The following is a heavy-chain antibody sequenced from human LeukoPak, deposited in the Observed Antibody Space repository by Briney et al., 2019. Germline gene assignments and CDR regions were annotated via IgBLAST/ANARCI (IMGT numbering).Heavy chain of an antibody. CDR2: IKNNGDGGTT. CDR3: TPHGFRDLDY. D-gene: IGHD4-17*01. CDR1: GVTFTNAW. Sequence: VGPLRLSCAASGVTFTNAWMSWVRQAPRKGLEWGGRIKNNGDGGTTLYAAPVKGRCTISRDDSINKLYMQMNSLKPEATAKYSCTPHGFRDLDYWGPGALVTASS. V-gene: IGHV3-15*01. J-gene: IGHJ4*02.